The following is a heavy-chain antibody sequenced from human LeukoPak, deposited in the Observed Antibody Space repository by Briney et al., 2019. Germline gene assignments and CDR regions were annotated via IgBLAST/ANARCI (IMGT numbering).Heavy chain of an antibody. CDR1: GFTYSSYA. J-gene: IGHJ4*02. Sequence: GGSLRLSCAASGFTYSSYAMSWVRQAPGKGVEWVSVISGSGGSTYYRDSVKGRFTISRDNSKNTLYLQMNSLRAEDTAVYYCAKDGTTTITFDYWGQGTLVTVSS. CDR2: ISGSGGST. V-gene: IGHV3-23*01. D-gene: IGHD1-1*01. CDR3: AKDGTTTITFDY.